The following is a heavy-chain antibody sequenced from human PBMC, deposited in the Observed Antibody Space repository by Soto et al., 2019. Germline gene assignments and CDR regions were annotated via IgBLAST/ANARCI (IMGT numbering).Heavy chain of an antibody. D-gene: IGHD3-22*01. J-gene: IGHJ5*02. Sequence: SETLSLTCTVSGGSISSYYWSWIRQPPGKGLEWIGYIYYSGSTNYNPSLKSRVTISVDTSKNQFSLKLSSVTAADTAVYYCARVMYYYDTPPSFDPWGQGTLVTVSS. CDR3: ARVMYYYDTPPSFDP. CDR1: GGSISSYY. CDR2: IYYSGST. V-gene: IGHV4-59*01.